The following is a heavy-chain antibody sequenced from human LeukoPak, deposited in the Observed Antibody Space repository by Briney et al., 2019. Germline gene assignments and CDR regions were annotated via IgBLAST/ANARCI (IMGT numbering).Heavy chain of an antibody. J-gene: IGHJ4*02. Sequence: AGGSLRLSCAASGFTFSSYGMHWVRQAPGKGLEWVAVISYDGSNKYYADSVKGRFTISRDNSKNTLYLQMNSLRAEDTAVYYCAKDLGRVLGGNRVTMDYWGQGTLVTVSS. CDR3: AKDLGRVLGGNRVTMDY. CDR2: ISYDGSNK. D-gene: IGHD4-23*01. V-gene: IGHV3-30*18. CDR1: GFTFSSYG.